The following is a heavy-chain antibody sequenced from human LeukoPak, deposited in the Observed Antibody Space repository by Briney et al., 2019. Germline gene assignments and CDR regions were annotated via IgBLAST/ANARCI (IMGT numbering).Heavy chain of an antibody. V-gene: IGHV3-7*01. Sequence: AGGSLRLSCAASGFTFSSYWMSWVRQAPGKGLEWVANIKQDGSEKYYVDSVKGRFTISRDNAKNSLYLQMNSLRAEDTAVYYCARGQLYYDSSGFDYWGQGTLVTASS. CDR3: ARGQLYYDSSGFDY. D-gene: IGHD3-22*01. CDR1: GFTFSSYW. J-gene: IGHJ4*02. CDR2: IKQDGSEK.